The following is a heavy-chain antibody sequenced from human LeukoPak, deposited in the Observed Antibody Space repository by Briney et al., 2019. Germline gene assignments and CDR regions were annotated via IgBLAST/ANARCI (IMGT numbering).Heavy chain of an antibody. Sequence: ASVKVSCKASGYTFPSYFMHWVRQALGQGLEWMGIINPTGGSTTYAQKFQGRVTMTRDTSTSTVYMELSSLRSDDTAVYYCARTAARRFDYWGQGTLVTVSS. CDR2: INPTGGST. CDR3: ARTAARRFDY. D-gene: IGHD6-6*01. V-gene: IGHV1-46*01. CDR1: GYTFPSYF. J-gene: IGHJ4*02.